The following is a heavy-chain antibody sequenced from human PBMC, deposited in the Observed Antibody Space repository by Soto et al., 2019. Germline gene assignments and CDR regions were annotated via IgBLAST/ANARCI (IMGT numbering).Heavy chain of an antibody. D-gene: IGHD1-7*01. Sequence: PGGSLRLSCAASGFTFSSYAMTWVRQAPGKGLEWVSGVSGTGGSAYYADSVKGRFTISRDKSTNTLYLHMNSLRADDTAIYYCAKYFNTGTSSTYDSWGQGTLVTVSS. V-gene: IGHV3-23*01. CDR3: AKYFNTGTSSTYDS. CDR1: GFTFSSYA. CDR2: VSGTGGSA. J-gene: IGHJ4*02.